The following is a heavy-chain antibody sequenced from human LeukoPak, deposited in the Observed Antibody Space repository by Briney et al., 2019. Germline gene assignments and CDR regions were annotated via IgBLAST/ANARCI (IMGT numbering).Heavy chain of an antibody. Sequence: SETLSLTCTVSGYSISSGYYWGWIRQPPGKGLEWIGNIYHSGSTYCNPSLKSRVTISVATSKNQFSLKLSSVTAADTAVYYCARERTLFPGDSSGYFDYWGQGILVTVSS. V-gene: IGHV4-38-2*02. J-gene: IGHJ4*02. D-gene: IGHD3-22*01. CDR3: ARERTLFPGDSSGYFDY. CDR1: GYSISSGYY. CDR2: IYHSGST.